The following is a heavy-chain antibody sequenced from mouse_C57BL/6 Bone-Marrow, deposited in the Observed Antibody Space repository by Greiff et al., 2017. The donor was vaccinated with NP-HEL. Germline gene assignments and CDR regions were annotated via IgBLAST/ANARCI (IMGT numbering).Heavy chain of an antibody. CDR3: ARRPSTRNYAMDY. CDR2: IYPRSGST. V-gene: IGHV1-81*01. D-gene: IGHD3-1*01. CDR1: GYTFTSYG. Sequence: QVQLKESGAELARPGASVKLSCKASGYTFTSYGISWVKQRTGQGLEWIGEIYPRSGSTYYNEKFKGKATLTADKSSSTASMELRSLTSEASAVYFCARRPSTRNYAMDYWGQGTSVTVSS. J-gene: IGHJ4*01.